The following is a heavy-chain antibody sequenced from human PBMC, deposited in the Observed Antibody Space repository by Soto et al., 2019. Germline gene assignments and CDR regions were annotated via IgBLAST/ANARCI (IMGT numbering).Heavy chain of an antibody. CDR2: IIPIFGTG. D-gene: IGHD5-18*01. V-gene: IGHV1-69*12. CDR1: GGTFSSYA. CDR3: ARHVDTAMERGWFDP. J-gene: IGHJ5*02. Sequence: QVQLVQSGAEVKKTGSSVKFSCKASGGTFSSYAISWVRQAPGQGLEWMGGIIPIFGTGNYAQKFHGRVTITADEYTRTAYMELSRLRSEDTAVYYCARHVDTAMERGWFDPWGQGTLVTVSS.